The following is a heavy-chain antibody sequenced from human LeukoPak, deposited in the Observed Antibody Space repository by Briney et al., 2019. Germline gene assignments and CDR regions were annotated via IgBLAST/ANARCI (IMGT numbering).Heavy chain of an antibody. D-gene: IGHD1-14*01. J-gene: IGHJ4*02. CDR1: GFSLSASGVG. Sequence: SGPTLVNPTETLRLTCTFSGFSLSASGVGVGWIRQPPGKALEWFALIYGDDDKRYSPSLKSRLTITKDPSKNQVVLTMTNMDPVDTATYYCAHRHFRRVFDYWGQGTLVTVSS. V-gene: IGHV2-5*02. CDR2: IYGDDDK. CDR3: AHRHFRRVFDY.